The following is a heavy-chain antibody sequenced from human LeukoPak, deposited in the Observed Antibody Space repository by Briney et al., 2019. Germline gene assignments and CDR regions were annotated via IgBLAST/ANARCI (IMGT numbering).Heavy chain of an antibody. Sequence: ASVKVSCKASGYTFTGYYMHWVRQAPGQGLEWMGIINPSGGSTSYAQKFQGRVTMTRDTSTSTVYMELSSLRSEDTAVYYCAREFGATITDYWGQGTLVTVSS. J-gene: IGHJ4*02. D-gene: IGHD1-26*01. V-gene: IGHV1-46*01. CDR3: AREFGATITDY. CDR2: INPSGGST. CDR1: GYTFTGYY.